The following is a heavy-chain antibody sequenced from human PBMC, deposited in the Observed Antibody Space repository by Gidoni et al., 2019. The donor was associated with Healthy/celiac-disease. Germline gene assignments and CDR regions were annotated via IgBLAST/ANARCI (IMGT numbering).Heavy chain of an antibody. CDR2: ISSSSSYT. J-gene: IGHJ6*02. CDR1: GFTFSDDY. Sequence: QVQLVESGGGVVKPGGSLRLSCAASGFTFSDDYMSWIRQAPGKGLEWVSYISSSSSYTNYADSVKGRFTISRDNAKNSLYLQMNSLRAEDTAVYYCARFMYYYGSGTPGSYYGMDVWGQGTTVTVSS. D-gene: IGHD3-10*01. V-gene: IGHV3-11*06. CDR3: ARFMYYYGSGTPGSYYGMDV.